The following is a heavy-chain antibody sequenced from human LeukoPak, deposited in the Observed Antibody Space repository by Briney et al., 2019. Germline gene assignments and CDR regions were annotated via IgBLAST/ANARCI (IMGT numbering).Heavy chain of an antibody. CDR3: ASYSGSSNFDY. CDR1: GGTFSSYA. Sequence: SVKVSCKACGGTFSSYAISWVRQAPGQGLEGMGRIIPICGRENYAQKFQGRVTITTDESTITAYMELSSLRSEDTAVYYCASYSGSSNFDYWGQGTLVTVSS. V-gene: IGHV1-69*05. J-gene: IGHJ4*02. CDR2: IIPICGRE. D-gene: IGHD1-26*01.